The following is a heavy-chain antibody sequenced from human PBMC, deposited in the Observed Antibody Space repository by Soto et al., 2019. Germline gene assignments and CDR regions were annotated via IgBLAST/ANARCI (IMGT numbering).Heavy chain of an antibody. Sequence: SETLSLTCTVSGGSISSYYWSWIRQPPGKGLEWIGYIYYSGSTNYNPSLKSRVTISVDTSKNQFSLKLSSVTAADTAVYYCAGENLPAANFNYYYYYMDVWGKGTKVTVSS. V-gene: IGHV4-59*12. J-gene: IGHJ6*03. CDR3: AGENLPAANFNYYYYYMDV. CDR2: IYYSGST. CDR1: GGSISSYY. D-gene: IGHD2-2*01.